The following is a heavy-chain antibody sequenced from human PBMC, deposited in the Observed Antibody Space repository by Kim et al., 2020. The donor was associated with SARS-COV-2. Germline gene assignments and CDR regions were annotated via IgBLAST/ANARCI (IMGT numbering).Heavy chain of an antibody. CDR3: ATFRMVRGVILAGMDV. CDR1: GASISSGEYY. D-gene: IGHD3-10*01. Sequence: SETLSLTCTVSGASISSGEYYWTWIRQHPGKGLEWIGYIYYSGSTYYNPSLRRRLNISLDTSKNQFSLKLSSVTAADTALYYCATFRMVRGVILAGMDVWGQGTTVTVSS. V-gene: IGHV4-31*03. CDR2: IYYSGST. J-gene: IGHJ6*02.